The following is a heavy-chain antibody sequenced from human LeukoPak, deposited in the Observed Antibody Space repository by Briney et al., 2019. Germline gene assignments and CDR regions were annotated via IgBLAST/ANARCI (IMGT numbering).Heavy chain of an antibody. CDR2: INSDGSWT. CDR1: GSYW. Sequence: GGSLRLSCAASGSYWMHWVRQAPGKGLVWVSHINSDGSWTSYADSVKGRFTISKDNAKNTVYLQMNNLRAEDTAVYYCARDYYDSSGDYFDYWGQGTLVTVSS. J-gene: IGHJ4*02. D-gene: IGHD3-22*01. V-gene: IGHV3-74*01. CDR3: ARDYYDSSGDYFDY.